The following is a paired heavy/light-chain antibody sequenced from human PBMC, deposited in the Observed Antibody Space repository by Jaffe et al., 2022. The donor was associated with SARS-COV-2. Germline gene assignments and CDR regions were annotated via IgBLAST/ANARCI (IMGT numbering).Heavy chain of an antibody. CDR2: TSYDGSNK. J-gene: IGHJ4*02. CDR3: ARVDSGSYYGWLLDY. D-gene: IGHD1-26*01. Sequence: QVHLVESGGGVVQPEKSLRLSCAASAFTFSRYAMHWVRQAPGKGLEWVAFTSYDGSNKYYADSVKGRFTISRDNSKNTLYLQMNSLRPEDTAVYYCARVDSGSYYGWLLDYWGQGTLVTVSS. V-gene: IGHV3-30*04. CDR1: AFTFSRYA.
Light chain of an antibody. CDR1: SSNIGSNY. CDR2: RNN. J-gene: IGLJ3*02. Sequence: QSVLTQPPSASGTPGQRVTVSCSGSSSNIGSNYVYWYQHLPGTAPKLLIYRNNQRPSGVPDRFSGSKSGTSASLAISGLRSEDEADYYCAAWDDTLSGPVFGGGTKLTVL. CDR3: AAWDDTLSGPV. V-gene: IGLV1-47*01.